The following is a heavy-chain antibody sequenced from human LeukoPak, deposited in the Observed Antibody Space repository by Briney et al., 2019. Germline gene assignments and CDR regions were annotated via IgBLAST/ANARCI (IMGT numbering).Heavy chain of an antibody. J-gene: IGHJ6*03. CDR2: INLGGST. D-gene: IGHD6-13*01. CDR1: GASISSSTDY. CDR3: ALKHGTGYYMDV. V-gene: IGHV4-39*02. Sequence: PSETLSLTCTVSGASISSSTDYWGWIRQPPGKGLEWIGEINLGGSTNYNPSLKSRVTITVDTSKNHFSLKLSSVTAADTAVYYCALKHGTGYYMDVWGKGTTVTISS.